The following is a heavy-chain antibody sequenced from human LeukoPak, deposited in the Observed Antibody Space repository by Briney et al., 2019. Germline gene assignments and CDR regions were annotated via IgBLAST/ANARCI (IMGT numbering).Heavy chain of an antibody. D-gene: IGHD2-15*01. CDR2: IYPGDSDT. CDR1: GYSFAGNW. V-gene: IGHV5-51*01. J-gene: IGHJ4*02. CDR3: ARHLKYSGGGHYFDY. Sequence: GASLQISCKGSGYSFAGNWIAWVRQVPGQGLEWMGIIYPGDSDTRYSPSFQGQVTISADKSISTAYLQWSSLKASDTAMYYCARHLKYSGGGHYFDYWGQGTLVTVSS.